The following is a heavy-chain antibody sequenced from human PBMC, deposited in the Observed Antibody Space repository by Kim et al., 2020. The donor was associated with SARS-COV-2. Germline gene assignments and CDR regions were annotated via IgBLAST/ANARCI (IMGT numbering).Heavy chain of an antibody. D-gene: IGHD6-13*01. CDR3: ARDPTSSSWPYYYYGMDV. Sequence: GGSLRLSCAASGFTFSSYSMNWVRQAPGKGLEWVSYISSSSSTIYYADSVKGRFTISRDNAKNSLYLQMNSLRDEDTAVYYCARDPTSSSWPYYYYGMDVWGQGTTVTVSS. CDR2: ISSSSSTI. CDR1: GFTFSSYS. V-gene: IGHV3-48*02. J-gene: IGHJ6*02.